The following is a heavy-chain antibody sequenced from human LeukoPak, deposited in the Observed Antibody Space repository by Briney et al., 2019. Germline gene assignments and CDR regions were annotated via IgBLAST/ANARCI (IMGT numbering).Heavy chain of an antibody. J-gene: IGHJ3*01. D-gene: IGHD3-10*01. CDR2: ISGSGGTT. V-gene: IGHV3-23*01. Sequence: GGSLRLSCAVSGLTFSTYAMNWVRQAPGKGLEWVSGISGSGGTTYNAVSVKGRFTISRDNSKNTVYLQMNSLRAEDTAVYYCAKELYYSASGSSFYAFDFWGQGAMVTVSS. CDR1: GLTFSTYA. CDR3: AKELYYSASGSSFYAFDF.